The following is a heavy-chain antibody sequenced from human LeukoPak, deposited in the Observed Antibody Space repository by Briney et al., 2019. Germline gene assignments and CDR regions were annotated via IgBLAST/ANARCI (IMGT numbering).Heavy chain of an antibody. V-gene: IGHV5-51*01. CDR3: ARHSLDRAYGSGSYYNDY. Sequence: GESLKISCKGSGYSFTSYWIGWVRQMPGKGLEWMGIIYPGDSDTRYSPSFQGQVTISADKSISTAYLQWSSLKASDTAMYYRARHSLDRAYGSGSYYNDYWGQGTLVTVSS. CDR2: IYPGDSDT. D-gene: IGHD3-10*01. J-gene: IGHJ4*02. CDR1: GYSFTSYW.